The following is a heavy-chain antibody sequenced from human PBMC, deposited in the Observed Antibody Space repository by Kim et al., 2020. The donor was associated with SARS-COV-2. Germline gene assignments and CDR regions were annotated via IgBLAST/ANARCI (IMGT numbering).Heavy chain of an antibody. CDR2: IKSKTDGGTT. CDR1: GFTFSNAW. V-gene: IGHV3-15*01. CDR3: TTPYGSGSRYYYYYYGMDV. Sequence: GGSLRLSCAASGFTFSNAWMSWVRQAPGKGLEWVGRIKSKTDGGTTDYAAPVKGRFTISRDDSKNTLYLQMNSLKTEDTAVYYCTTPYGSGSRYYYYYYGMDVWGQGTTVTVSS. D-gene: IGHD3-10*01. J-gene: IGHJ6*02.